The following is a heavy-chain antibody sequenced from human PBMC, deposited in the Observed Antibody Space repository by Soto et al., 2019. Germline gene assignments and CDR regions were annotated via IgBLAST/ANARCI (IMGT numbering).Heavy chain of an antibody. J-gene: IGHJ6*02. Sequence: GGSLRLSCAASGFTFSSHGIHWVRQAPGKGLEWVAVIWYDGSNKYYADSVRGRFTTSRDTSKNRLYLQMNSLRAEDTAVYYCARDQVDCSSTSCYARRGFYGMDVWGQGTTVTVSS. D-gene: IGHD2-2*01. CDR3: ARDQVDCSSTSCYARRGFYGMDV. V-gene: IGHV3-33*01. CDR2: IWYDGSNK. CDR1: GFTFSSHG.